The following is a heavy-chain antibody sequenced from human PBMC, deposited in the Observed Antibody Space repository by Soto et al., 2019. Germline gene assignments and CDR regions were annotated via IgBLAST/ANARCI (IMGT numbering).Heavy chain of an antibody. CDR3: AAADEGWKLALDV. CDR1: EFTFTSST. Sequence: ASVKVSCKASEFTFTSSTVQWVRQARGQRLEWIGWIVVGSGNTNYAQKFQERVTITRDMSTSTAYMELSSLRSEDTAVYYCAAADEGWKLALDVWGQGTTVTVSS. CDR2: IVVGSGNT. V-gene: IGHV1-58*01. J-gene: IGHJ6*02. D-gene: IGHD3-3*02.